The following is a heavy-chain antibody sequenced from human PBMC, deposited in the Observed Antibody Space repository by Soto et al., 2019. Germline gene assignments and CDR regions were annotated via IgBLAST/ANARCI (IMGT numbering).Heavy chain of an antibody. CDR3: AAADEGWKLALDV. CDR1: EFTFTSST. Sequence: ASVKVSCKASEFTFTSSTVQWVRQARGQRLEWIGWIVVGSGNTNYAQKFQERVTITRDMSTSTAYMELSSLRSEDTAVYYCAAADEGWKLALDVWGQGTTVTVSS. CDR2: IVVGSGNT. V-gene: IGHV1-58*01. J-gene: IGHJ6*02. D-gene: IGHD3-3*02.